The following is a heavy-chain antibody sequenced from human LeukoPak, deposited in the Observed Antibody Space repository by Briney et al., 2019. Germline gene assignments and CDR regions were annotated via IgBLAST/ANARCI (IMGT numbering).Heavy chain of an antibody. CDR3: ARDPVLLWFGAFDY. J-gene: IGHJ4*02. D-gene: IGHD3-10*01. CDR2: ISSSSSYI. Sequence: GGSLRLSCAASGFTFSSYSMNWVRQAPGKGLEWVSSISSSSSYIYYADSVKGRFTISRDNAKNSLYLQMNSLRAEDKAVYYCARDPVLLWFGAFDYWGQGTLVTVSS. V-gene: IGHV3-21*01. CDR1: GFTFSSYS.